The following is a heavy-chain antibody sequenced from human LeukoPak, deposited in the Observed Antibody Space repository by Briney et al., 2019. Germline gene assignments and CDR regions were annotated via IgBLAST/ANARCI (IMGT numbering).Heavy chain of an antibody. J-gene: IGHJ4*02. V-gene: IGHV4-30-4*08. D-gene: IGHD6-13*01. CDR2: IYYSGST. Sequence: LRLSCAASGFTFSNYNMNWVRQPPGKGLEWIGYIYYSGSTYYNPSLKSRVTISVDTSKNQFSLKLSSVTAADTAVYYCAREVRSKVAAAGSGYWGQGTLVTVSS. CDR3: AREVRSKVAAAGSGY. CDR1: GFTFSNYN.